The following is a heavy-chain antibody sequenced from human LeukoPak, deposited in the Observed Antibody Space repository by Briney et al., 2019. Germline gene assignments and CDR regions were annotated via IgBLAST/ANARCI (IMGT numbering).Heavy chain of an antibody. D-gene: IGHD3-22*01. V-gene: IGHV1-18*01. Sequence: GASVTVTCKASGYTFTSYGISWVRQAPGQGLEWMGWISAYNGNTNYAQKLQGRVTMTTDTSTSTAYMELRSLRSDDTAVYYCARVRHYYDSSGPSDYWGQGTLVTVSS. CDR1: GYTFTSYG. CDR3: ARVRHYYDSSGPSDY. CDR2: ISAYNGNT. J-gene: IGHJ4*02.